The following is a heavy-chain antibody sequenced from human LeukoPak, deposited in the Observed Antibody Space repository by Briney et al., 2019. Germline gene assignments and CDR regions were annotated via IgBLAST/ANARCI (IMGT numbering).Heavy chain of an antibody. CDR1: GGSFSRYY. Sequence: SETLSLTCAVNGGSFSRYYWSWIRQPPGKGLEWIGEINHSGSTNYNPSLKSRVTVSVDTSKNQFSLKLNSVTAADTAIYYCARGNMWDYRRYYYYMDVWGKGTTVTVSS. V-gene: IGHV4-34*01. D-gene: IGHD4-11*01. CDR2: INHSGST. J-gene: IGHJ6*03. CDR3: ARGNMWDYRRYYYYMDV.